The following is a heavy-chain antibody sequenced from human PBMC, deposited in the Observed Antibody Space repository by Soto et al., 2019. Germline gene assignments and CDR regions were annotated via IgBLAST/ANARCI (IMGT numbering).Heavy chain of an antibody. D-gene: IGHD3-16*01. CDR3: ASVTFGGVVLAH. V-gene: IGHV4-59*01. CDR1: ADSFSKYY. CDR2: IYFHGNT. J-gene: IGHJ4*02. Sequence: LTCTVSADSFSKYYWTWIRQPPGGGLEGSGYIYFHGNTNYTPSLKGRVTISRDTSKKQFSLNLSSVTAADTAVYYCASVTFGGVVLAHWGQGTLVTVSS.